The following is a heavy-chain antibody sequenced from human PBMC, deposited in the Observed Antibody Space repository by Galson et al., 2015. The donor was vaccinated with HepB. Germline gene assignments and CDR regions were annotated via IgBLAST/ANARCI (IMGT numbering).Heavy chain of an antibody. CDR3: ARGRGSIFGVALYPPFLDY. CDR1: GDSISTYY. Sequence: SETLSLTCTVSGDSISTYYWSWIRQPPGKGLEWIGYLYYYGSPNYNPSLKSRVTISGDTSRNQFSLKLTSVTASDTAVYYCARGRGSIFGVALYPPFLDYWGQGILVTVSS. J-gene: IGHJ4*02. CDR2: LYYYGSP. D-gene: IGHD3-3*01. V-gene: IGHV4-59*12.